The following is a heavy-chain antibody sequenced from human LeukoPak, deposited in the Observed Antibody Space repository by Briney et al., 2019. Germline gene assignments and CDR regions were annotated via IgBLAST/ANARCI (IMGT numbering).Heavy chain of an antibody. V-gene: IGHV4-59*01. CDR2: IHSTGST. Sequence: PSETLSLTCTVSGDSISRFYWSWIRQPPGKGLEWIGYIHSTGSTKYNPSLKSRVTMSVDTAKKYFSLNLSSVTAADTAVYYCATGWELLDHWGQGTLVTVSS. CDR3: ATGWELLDH. CDR1: GDSISRFY. J-gene: IGHJ4*02. D-gene: IGHD1-26*01.